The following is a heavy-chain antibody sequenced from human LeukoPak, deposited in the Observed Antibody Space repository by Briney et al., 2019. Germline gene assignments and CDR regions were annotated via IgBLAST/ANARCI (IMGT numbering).Heavy chain of an antibody. CDR2: IKEDGSQT. Sequence: PGGSLRLSCAASGFTFSSYWMSWVRQAPGKGLEWVGHIKEDGSQTNYIDSVTGRFTISRDNSKDSLYLQMNSLRAEDTAVYFCARDVGWFHFDSWGQGILVTVSS. V-gene: IGHV3-7*01. CDR3: ARDVGWFHFDS. J-gene: IGHJ4*02. CDR1: GFTFSSYW. D-gene: IGHD2-15*01.